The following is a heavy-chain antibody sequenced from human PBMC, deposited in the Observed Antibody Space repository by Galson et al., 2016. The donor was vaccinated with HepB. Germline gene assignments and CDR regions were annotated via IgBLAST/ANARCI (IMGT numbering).Heavy chain of an antibody. CDR2: IGRGGDPI. V-gene: IGHV3-11*04. CDR1: GFTFSDYY. CDR3: ARDLDGPLDY. J-gene: IGHJ4*02. Sequence: SLRLSCAASGFTFSDYYMNWIRETPGKGLGWISYIGRGGDPIQYADSVKGRFTISRDNAKKSLYLQLNSLRTEDTAVYYCARDLDGPLDYWGQGTLVTVSS. D-gene: IGHD1-14*01.